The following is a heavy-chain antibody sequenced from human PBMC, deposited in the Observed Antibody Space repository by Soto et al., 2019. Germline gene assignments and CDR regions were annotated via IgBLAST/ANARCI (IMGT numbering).Heavy chain of an antibody. D-gene: IGHD3-22*01. J-gene: IGHJ3*02. V-gene: IGHV4-31*03. CDR2: IYYSGST. CDR1: GGSISSGGYY. CDR3: ERVLDSSGESGAFDI. Sequence: SETLSLTCTVSGGSISSGGYYWSWIRQHPGKGLEWIGYIYYSGSTYYNPSLKSRVTISVDTSKNQFSLKLSSVTAADTAVYYCERVLDSSGESGAFDIWGQVTTVPV.